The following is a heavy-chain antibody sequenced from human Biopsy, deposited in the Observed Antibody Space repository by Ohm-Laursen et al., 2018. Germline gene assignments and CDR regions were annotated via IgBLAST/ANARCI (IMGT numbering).Heavy chain of an antibody. CDR1: GYSFTSYY. Sequence: EASVKVSCKASGYSFTSYYMHWVRQPPGQGLEWMGMINPSGSTTSYPQIFQGRVTMTRDTSKSTVYMELSSLRSADTAVYFCARNTGWYGDLYYFDYWGQGTLVTVSS. CDR2: INPSGSTT. J-gene: IGHJ4*02. V-gene: IGHV1-46*01. CDR3: ARNTGWYGDLYYFDY. D-gene: IGHD6-19*01.